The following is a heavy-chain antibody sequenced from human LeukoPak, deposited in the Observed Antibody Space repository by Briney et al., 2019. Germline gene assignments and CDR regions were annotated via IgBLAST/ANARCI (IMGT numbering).Heavy chain of an antibody. CDR1: GGSFSAYY. J-gene: IGHJ5*02. D-gene: IGHD6-13*01. V-gene: IGHV4-34*01. Sequence: SETLSLTCAVYGGSFSAYYWSWIRQPPGKGLEWIGEIDHSGSTNYNPSLKSRVTISVDTSKNQFSLKLSSVTAADTAVYYCARHLYSSSWYSRNWSDPWGQGTLVTVSS. CDR2: IDHSGST. CDR3: ARHLYSSSWYSRNWSDP.